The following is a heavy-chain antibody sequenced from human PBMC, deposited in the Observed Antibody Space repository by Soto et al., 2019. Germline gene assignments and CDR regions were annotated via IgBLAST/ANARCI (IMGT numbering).Heavy chain of an antibody. Sequence: GASVEPCCEACGVAFGSCVRRWVRQAPRQGLEWMGRIIPSIGIINYAQKFQGRVTITADTSTSTAYMELSSLRSDDTAVYYCAREGDMKFHSDSSDEPGYWGQGTLVTVSS. CDR2: IIPSIGII. J-gene: IGHJ4*02. CDR3: AREGDMKFHSDSSDEPGY. D-gene: IGHD3-22*01. CDR1: GVAFGSCV. V-gene: IGHV1-69*04.